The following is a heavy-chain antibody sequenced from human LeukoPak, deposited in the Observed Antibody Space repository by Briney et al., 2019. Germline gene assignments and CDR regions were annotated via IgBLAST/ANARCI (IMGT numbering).Heavy chain of an antibody. V-gene: IGHV3-7*01. CDR1: GFTFSNYW. Sequence: GGSLRLSCAASGFTFSNYWMDWVRQVPGKGLEWVADIKPDGSEKYYVDSVKGRFTISRDNAKNSLYLQMNSLRAEDTAVYYCARKGYCSSTSCYLPDAFDIWGQGTMVTVSS. J-gene: IGHJ3*02. CDR3: ARKGYCSSTSCYLPDAFDI. CDR2: IKPDGSEK. D-gene: IGHD2-2*01.